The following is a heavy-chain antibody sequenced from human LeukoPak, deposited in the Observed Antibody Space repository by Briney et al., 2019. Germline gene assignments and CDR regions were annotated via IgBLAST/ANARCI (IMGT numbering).Heavy chain of an antibody. CDR3: ARPFEAGDNY. CDR2: INNSGST. Sequence: SETLSLTCAVYGGSFSGYYWSWIRQPPGKGLEWIGEINNSGSTNYNPSLKSRVTISVDTSKNQFSLKLSSVTAADTAVYYCARPFEAGDNYWGQGTLVTVSS. CDR1: GGSFSGYY. D-gene: IGHD6-13*01. V-gene: IGHV4-34*01. J-gene: IGHJ4*02.